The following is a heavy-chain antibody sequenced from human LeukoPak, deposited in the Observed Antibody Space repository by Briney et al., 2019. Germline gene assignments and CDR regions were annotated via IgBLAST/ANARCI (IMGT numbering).Heavy chain of an antibody. Sequence: ASVKVSCKASGYTFTSYDINWVRQATGQGLEWMGWMNPNSGNTGYAQKFQGRVTMTRNTSISTAYMELSSLRSEDTAVYYCAVPFYYYDSSGLNPFDYWGQGTLVTVSS. CDR2: MNPNSGNT. V-gene: IGHV1-8*01. D-gene: IGHD3-22*01. J-gene: IGHJ4*02. CDR1: GYTFTSYD. CDR3: AVPFYYYDSSGLNPFDY.